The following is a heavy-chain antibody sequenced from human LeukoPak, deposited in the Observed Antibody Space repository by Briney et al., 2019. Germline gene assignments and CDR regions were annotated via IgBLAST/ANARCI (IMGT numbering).Heavy chain of an antibody. Sequence: PSETLSLTCTVSGGSISSYYWSWIRQPPGKGLEWIGYIYYSGSTNYNPSLKSRVTISVDTSKNQFSLKLSSVTAADTAVYYCARARFGEHFDYWGQGTLATVSS. CDR1: GGSISSYY. V-gene: IGHV4-59*01. D-gene: IGHD3-10*01. CDR3: ARARFGEHFDY. J-gene: IGHJ4*02. CDR2: IYYSGST.